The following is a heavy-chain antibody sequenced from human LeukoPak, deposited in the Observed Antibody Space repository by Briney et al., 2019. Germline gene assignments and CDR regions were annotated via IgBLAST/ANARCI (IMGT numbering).Heavy chain of an antibody. J-gene: IGHJ4*02. Sequence: GGSLRLSCAASGLAFSAYKMHWVRQAPRKGLEWVSRISTDGYTTDYADFVQGRFTASRDNTKNTWSLEMNSLRAEDTAVYYCVVGGSPGYWGQGTLVTVSS. CDR2: ISTDGYTT. V-gene: IGHV3-74*01. D-gene: IGHD2-15*01. CDR3: VVGGSPGY. CDR1: GLAFSAYK.